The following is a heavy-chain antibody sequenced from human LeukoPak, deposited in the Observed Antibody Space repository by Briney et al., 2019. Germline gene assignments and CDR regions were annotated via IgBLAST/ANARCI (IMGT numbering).Heavy chain of an antibody. CDR2: ISYDGSNK. V-gene: IGHV3-30*03. J-gene: IGHJ4*02. CDR3: ARDLGEKGPSPIGY. Sequence: GGSPRLSYAASGFTFSSYGMPWVRQAPGMGLEWVAVISYDGSNKYYADSVKGRFTISRDNSKNTLYLQMNSLRAEDTAVYYCARDLGEKGPSPIGYWGQGTLVTVSS. CDR1: GFTFSSYG. D-gene: IGHD3-16*01.